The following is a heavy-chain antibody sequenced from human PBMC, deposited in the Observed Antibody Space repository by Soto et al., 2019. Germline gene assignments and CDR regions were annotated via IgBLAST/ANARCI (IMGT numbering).Heavy chain of an antibody. Sequence: QLQLQESGPGLVKPSETLSLTCTVSGGSISGSSYFWGRIRQPPGKGLEWIGNIYYSGSTSYNPSLKTRVTISVDKSKNQFSLKLSSVTAADTAVFYCARHNRPTIFGSYYMDVWGKGTTVTVSS. V-gene: IGHV4-39*01. CDR3: ARHNRPTIFGSYYMDV. D-gene: IGHD3-3*01. J-gene: IGHJ6*03. CDR1: GGSISGSSYF. CDR2: IYYSGST.